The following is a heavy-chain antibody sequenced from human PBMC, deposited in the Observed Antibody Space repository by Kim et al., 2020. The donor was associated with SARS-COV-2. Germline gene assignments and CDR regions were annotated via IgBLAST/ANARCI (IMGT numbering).Heavy chain of an antibody. V-gene: IGHV3-23*01. J-gene: IGHJ4*02. CDR2: ITSSGST. D-gene: IGHD4-17*01. CDR1: GFTFSSNA. Sequence: GGSLRLSCAASGFTFSSNAMTWVRQAPGKGLEWVSCITSSGSTFYADSVKGRFTISRDNSKNTLYLQMISLRAEDTAVYYCAKDARLLASWGQGTLVTVSS. CDR3: AKDARLLAS.